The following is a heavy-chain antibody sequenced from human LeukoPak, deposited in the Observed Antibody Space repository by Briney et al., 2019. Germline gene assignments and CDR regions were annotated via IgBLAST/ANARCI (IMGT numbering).Heavy chain of an antibody. CDR1: GFIFNSYW. CDR3: ARGWASSRRKAFDI. Sequence: PGGSLRLSCAASGFIFNSYWMNWLRQAPGKGLEWVANVDQGGSEKYNVGSVKGRFTISRDNAKNSLYLQMNSLRVEDTAVYYCARGWASSRRKAFDIWGQGTMVTVSS. V-gene: IGHV3-7*03. J-gene: IGHJ3*02. CDR2: VDQGGSEK. D-gene: IGHD3-16*01.